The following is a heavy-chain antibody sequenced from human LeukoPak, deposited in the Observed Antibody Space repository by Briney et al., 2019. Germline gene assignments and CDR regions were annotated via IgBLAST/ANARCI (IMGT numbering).Heavy chain of an antibody. CDR3: AKYSSSWYYLDY. CDR1: GFTFSSYA. Sequence: GGSLRLSCAASGFTFSSYAMSWVRQAPGKGLEWVSAISGSGGSTYYADSVKGRFTISRDNSKNTLYLQMNSLIAEDTAVYYCAKYSSSWYYLDYWGQGTLVTVSS. D-gene: IGHD6-13*01. J-gene: IGHJ4*02. CDR2: ISGSGGST. V-gene: IGHV3-23*01.